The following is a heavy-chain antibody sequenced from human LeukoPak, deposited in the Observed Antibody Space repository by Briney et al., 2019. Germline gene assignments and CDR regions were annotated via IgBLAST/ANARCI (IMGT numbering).Heavy chain of an antibody. CDR3: ARGVDRGCSGGSCYRYDYYYYMDV. V-gene: IGHV1-8*01. CDR1: GYTFTSYD. J-gene: IGHJ6*03. Sequence: GASVKVSCKASGYTFTSYDINWVRQATGQGLEWMGWMNPNSGNTGYAQKFQGGVTMTRNTSISTAYMELSSLRSEDTAVYYCARGVDRGCSGGSCYRYDYYYYMDVWGKGTTVTISS. CDR2: MNPNSGNT. D-gene: IGHD2-15*01.